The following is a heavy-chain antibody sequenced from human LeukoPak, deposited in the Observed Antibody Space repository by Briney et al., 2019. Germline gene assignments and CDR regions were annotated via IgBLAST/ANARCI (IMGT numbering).Heavy chain of an antibody. CDR2: INPNNGGT. CDR1: GYIFTSYY. D-gene: IGHD7-27*01. CDR3: ARDPGANYFDS. V-gene: IGHV1-2*02. Sequence: ASVKVSCTASGYIFTSYYMHWVRQAPGQGLEWMGWINPNNGGTNYAQKFQGRVTMTRDASISTVYMELSRLRADDTALYYCARDPGANYFDSWGQGTLVTVSS. J-gene: IGHJ4*02.